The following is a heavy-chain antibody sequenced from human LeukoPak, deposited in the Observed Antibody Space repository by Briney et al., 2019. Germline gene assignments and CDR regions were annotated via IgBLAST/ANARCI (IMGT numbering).Heavy chain of an antibody. CDR3: AGGRLPGPGGGGSLDP. CDR2: IYYSGST. Sequence: TSETLSLTCTVSGGSISSYYWSWLRQPPGKGLEWIGYIYYSGSTNYNPSLKSRVTISVDTSKNQFSLKLSSVTAADTAVYYCAGGRLPGPGGGGSLDPWGQGTLVTVSS. CDR1: GGSISSYY. D-gene: IGHD2-15*01. V-gene: IGHV4-59*01. J-gene: IGHJ5*02.